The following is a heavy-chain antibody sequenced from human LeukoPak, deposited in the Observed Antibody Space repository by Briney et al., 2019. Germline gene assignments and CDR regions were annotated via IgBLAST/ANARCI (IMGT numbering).Heavy chain of an antibody. CDR2: ISYDGSNK. J-gene: IGHJ6*02. CDR3: ARAVANGDYLYYYYCGMDV. CDR1: GFTFSSYA. Sequence: GGSLRLSCAASGFTFSSYAMHWVRQAPGKGLEWVAVISYDGSNKYYADSVKGRFTISRDNSKNTLYLQMNSLRAEDTAVYYCARAVANGDYLYYYYCGMDVWGQGTTVTVSS. D-gene: IGHD4-17*01. V-gene: IGHV3-30-3*01.